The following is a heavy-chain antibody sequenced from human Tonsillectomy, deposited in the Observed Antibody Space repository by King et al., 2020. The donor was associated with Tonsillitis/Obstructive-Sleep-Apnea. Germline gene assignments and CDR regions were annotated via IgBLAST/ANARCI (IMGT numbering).Heavy chain of an antibody. V-gene: IGHV4-59*12. Sequence: QLQESGPGLVKPSETLSLTCTVSGGSISNYYWRWLRQPPGKGLEWIGYISYSESNNYNPSLESRVTISADPSKNQLSLKLSSVTAADTAVYYCARDRYSYGQYDGMDVWGQGTTVTVS. J-gene: IGHJ6*02. CDR2: ISYSESN. CDR3: ARDRYSYGQYDGMDV. D-gene: IGHD5-18*01. CDR1: GGSISNYY.